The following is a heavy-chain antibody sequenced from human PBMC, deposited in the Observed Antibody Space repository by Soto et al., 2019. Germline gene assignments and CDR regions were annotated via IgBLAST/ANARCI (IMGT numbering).Heavy chain of an antibody. J-gene: IGHJ4*02. Sequence: GGSLRLSCAASGFTFSSYSMNWVRQAPGKGLEWVSSISSSSSYIYYADSVKGRFTISRDNAKNSLYLQMNSLRAEDTAVYYCARDSGSLDRGVIIKLYDYWGQGTLVTVSS. V-gene: IGHV3-21*01. CDR3: ARDSGSLDRGVIIKLYDY. CDR2: ISSSSSYI. CDR1: GFTFSSYS. D-gene: IGHD3-10*01.